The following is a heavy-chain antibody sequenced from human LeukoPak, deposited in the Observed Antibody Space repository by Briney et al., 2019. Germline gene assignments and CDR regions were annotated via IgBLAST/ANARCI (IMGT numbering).Heavy chain of an antibody. D-gene: IGHD3-10*01. Sequence: GGSLRLSCAASGFAFSSYSMNWVRQAPGKGLEWVSYISSSSSTIYYADSVKGRFTISRDNAKNSLYLQMNSLRAEDTAVYYCAPRGRGSEIDYWGQGTLVTVSS. CDR2: ISSSSSTI. J-gene: IGHJ4*02. CDR3: APRGRGSEIDY. V-gene: IGHV3-48*04. CDR1: GFAFSSYS.